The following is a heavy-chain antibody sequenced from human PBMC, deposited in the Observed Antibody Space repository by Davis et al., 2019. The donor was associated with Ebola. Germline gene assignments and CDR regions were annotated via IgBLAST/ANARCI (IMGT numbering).Heavy chain of an antibody. Sequence: GSLRLSCAVSGGSISSSNWWSWVRQPPGKGLEWIGEIYHSGSTNYNPSLKSRVTISVDKSKNQFSLKLSSVTAADTAVYYCARGQYDFWSGYLDYWGQGTLVTVSS. D-gene: IGHD3-3*01. V-gene: IGHV4-4*02. CDR2: IYHSGST. CDR3: ARGQYDFWSGYLDY. J-gene: IGHJ4*02. CDR1: GGSISSSNW.